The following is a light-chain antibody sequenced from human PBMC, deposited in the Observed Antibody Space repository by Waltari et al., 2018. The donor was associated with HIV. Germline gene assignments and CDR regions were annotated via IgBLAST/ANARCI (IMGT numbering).Light chain of an antibody. CDR3: SSYAGSNTVV. V-gene: IGLV2-8*01. CDR2: EVN. Sequence: QSALTQPPSASGSPGQSVTISCTGTSSDVGAYNYVSWYQQHPGKAPKLMIYEVNKRPSGVPDRCSGSKSGNTASLSVSGLQAEDEADYYCSSYAGSNTVVFGGGTKLTVL. J-gene: IGLJ2*01. CDR1: SSDVGAYNY.